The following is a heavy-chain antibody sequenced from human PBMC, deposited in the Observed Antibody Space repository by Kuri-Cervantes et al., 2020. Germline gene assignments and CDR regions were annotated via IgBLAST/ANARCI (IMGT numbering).Heavy chain of an antibody. J-gene: IGHJ5*02. D-gene: IGHD4-17*01. CDR3: AREGDYGDYNWFDP. CDR1: GYTFTSYY. V-gene: IGHV1-46*01. CDR2: INPSGGST. Sequence: ASVKVSCKASGYTFTSYYMHWVRQAPGQGLEWMGIINPSGGSTRYAQKFQGRVTMTTDTSTSTSYMELRSLRSDDTAMYYCAREGDYGDYNWFDPWGQGTLVTVSS.